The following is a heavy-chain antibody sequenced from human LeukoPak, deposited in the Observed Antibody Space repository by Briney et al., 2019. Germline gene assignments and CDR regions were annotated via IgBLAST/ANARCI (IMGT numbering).Heavy chain of an antibody. D-gene: IGHD3-10*01. CDR1: GFTVSTNY. Sequence: PGGSLRLSCVASGFTVSTNYMSWVRQAPGKGLEWVANIKQDGSEKYYVDSVKGRFTISRDNAKNSLYLQMNSLRAEDTAIYYCARDGYYGSGTYVFDPWGQGTLVTVSS. CDR2: IKQDGSEK. CDR3: ARDGYYGSGTYVFDP. J-gene: IGHJ5*02. V-gene: IGHV3-7*01.